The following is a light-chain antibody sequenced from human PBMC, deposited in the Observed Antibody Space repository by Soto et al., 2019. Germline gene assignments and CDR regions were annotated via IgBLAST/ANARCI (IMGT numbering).Light chain of an antibody. J-gene: IGLJ2*01. CDR3: CSYVGTSSAV. CDR2: DVT. Sequence: QSALTQPRSVSGSPGQSVTISCTGSSSDVGGYNYVSWYQQHPDKAPKLVIYDVTKRPSGVPDRFSGSKSGNTASLTISGLQAEDEADYYCCSYVGTSSAVFGGGTKLTVL. V-gene: IGLV2-11*01. CDR1: SSDVGGYNY.